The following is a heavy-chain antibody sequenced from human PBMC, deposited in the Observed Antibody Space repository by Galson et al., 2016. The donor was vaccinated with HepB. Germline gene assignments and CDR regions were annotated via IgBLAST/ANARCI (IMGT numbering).Heavy chain of an antibody. J-gene: IGHJ4*02. Sequence: SLRLSCAASGFSLNSYVMHWVRQAPGKGLEWAAVVWYDGSKKYYADSVKGRFTISRDISKNTLYLQMNTLRVEDTAVYYCARDEGEYSLFDSWGQGTQVTVSS. D-gene: IGHD5-18*01. V-gene: IGHV3-33*01. CDR2: VWYDGSKK. CDR3: ARDEGEYSLFDS. CDR1: GFSLNSYV.